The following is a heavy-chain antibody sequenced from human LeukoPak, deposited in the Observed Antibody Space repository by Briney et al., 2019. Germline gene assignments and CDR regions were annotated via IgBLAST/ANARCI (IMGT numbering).Heavy chain of an antibody. CDR2: IYPGDSET. CDR3: ARLGYSSGWSPYYYYGMDV. J-gene: IGHJ6*02. V-gene: IGHV5-51*01. Sequence: GESLKISCKGSGYSFTSYWIAWVRQMPGKGLEWMGIIYPGDSETRYSPSFQGQVTISADKSISTAYLQWSSLKAADTAIYYCARLGYSSGWSPYYYYGMDVWGQGTTVTVSS. D-gene: IGHD6-19*01. CDR1: GYSFTSYW.